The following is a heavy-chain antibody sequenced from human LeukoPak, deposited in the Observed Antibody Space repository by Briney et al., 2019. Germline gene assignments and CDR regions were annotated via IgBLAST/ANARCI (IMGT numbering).Heavy chain of an antibody. V-gene: IGHV1-69*04. CDR3: ARDPSDSSSWIKGYFQH. Sequence: SRKVFCKASGGTFSSYTISWVRHASGQVLDWLRRVIPILGIANYAQKFQGRVTITADKSTSTAYMELSSLRSEDPAVYYCARDPSDSSSWIKGYFQHWGQGTLVTVSS. J-gene: IGHJ1*01. CDR2: VIPILGIA. CDR1: GGTFSSYT. D-gene: IGHD6-13*01.